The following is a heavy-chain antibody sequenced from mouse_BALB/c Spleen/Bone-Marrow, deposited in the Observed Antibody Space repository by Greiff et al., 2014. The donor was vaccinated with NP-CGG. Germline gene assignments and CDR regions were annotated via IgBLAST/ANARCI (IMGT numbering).Heavy chain of an antibody. CDR2: IYPGNVNT. V-gene: IGHV1S56*01. CDR1: GYTFTSYY. J-gene: IGHJ4*01. CDR3: ARDTMDY. Sequence: QVQLQQSGPELVKPGASVRTSCKASGYTFTSYYIHWVKQRPGQGLEWIGWIYPGNVNTKYNEKFKGNATLTADKSSSTAYMQLSGLTSEDSAVYFCARDTMDYWGQGTSVTVSS.